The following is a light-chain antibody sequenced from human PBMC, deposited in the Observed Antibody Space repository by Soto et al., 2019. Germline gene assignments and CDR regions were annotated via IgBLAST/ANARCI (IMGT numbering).Light chain of an antibody. Sequence: TLSASVGDRGTITCRASQTFTRWMAWYQQKPGKAPKLLIYDASTLESGVPSRFSGSRSGTEFTLTISSLQSEDCAIYYCQLYNKWLKTFGPRA. CDR3: QLYNKWLKT. V-gene: IGKV1-5*01. J-gene: IGKJ3*01. CDR1: QTFTRW. CDR2: DAS.